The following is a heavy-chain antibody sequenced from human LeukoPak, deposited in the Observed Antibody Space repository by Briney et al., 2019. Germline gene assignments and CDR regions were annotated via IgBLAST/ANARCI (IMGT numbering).Heavy chain of an antibody. CDR3: AGVSYYYYYMDV. J-gene: IGHJ6*03. D-gene: IGHD2-8*01. CDR1: GGSISSYY. Sequence: SETLSLTCTVSGGSISSYYWSWIRQPPGKGLEWIGEINHSGSTNYNPSLKSRVTISVDTSKNQFSLKLSSVTAADTAVYYCAGVSYYYYYMDVWGKGTTVTISS. V-gene: IGHV4-34*01. CDR2: INHSGST.